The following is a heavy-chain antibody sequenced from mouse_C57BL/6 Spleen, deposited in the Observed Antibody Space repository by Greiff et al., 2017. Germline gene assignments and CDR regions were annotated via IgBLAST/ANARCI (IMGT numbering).Heavy chain of an antibody. D-gene: IGHD1-1*01. CDR1: GYSITSGYY. Sequence: DVQLQESGPGLVQPSQSLSLTCSVTGYSITSGYYWNWIRQFPGNNLEWMGYISYDGSSNYNPSLKNRISITRDTSKNQFCLKLNSVTTEDTATYYCARGGSSRAMDYWGQGTSVTVSS. CDR2: ISYDGSS. V-gene: IGHV3-6*01. CDR3: ARGGSSRAMDY. J-gene: IGHJ4*01.